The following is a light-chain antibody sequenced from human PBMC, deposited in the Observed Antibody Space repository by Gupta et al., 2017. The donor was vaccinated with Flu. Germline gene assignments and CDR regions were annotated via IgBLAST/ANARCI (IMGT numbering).Light chain of an antibody. CDR2: DDD. CDR1: SGNIADNY. V-gene: IGLV6-57*03. Sequence: NFMLTQPHSVSESPGKTVTISCTRSSGNIADNYVQWYQQRPSSAPTNVIYDDDQRPSGVSDRFSGSVDSSSNVASLTISGLQTADEADYYCQSYDNVVWVFGGGTKLTVL. CDR3: QSYDNVVWV. J-gene: IGLJ3*02.